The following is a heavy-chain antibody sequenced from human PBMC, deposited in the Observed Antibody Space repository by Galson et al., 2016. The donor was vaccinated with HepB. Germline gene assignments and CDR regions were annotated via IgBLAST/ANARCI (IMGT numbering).Heavy chain of an antibody. Sequence: SLRLSCAASGFTFSSYSMNWVRQAPGKGLEWVASISRSTTYMYYANSVKGRFTISRDNAKNSLYLQMNSLRAEDTAVYYCARDRYQLLYNPIYYYGMDVWGQGTTVTVSS. CDR2: ISRSTTYM. CDR1: GFTFSSYS. D-gene: IGHD2-2*02. J-gene: IGHJ6*02. V-gene: IGHV3-21*01. CDR3: ARDRYQLLYNPIYYYGMDV.